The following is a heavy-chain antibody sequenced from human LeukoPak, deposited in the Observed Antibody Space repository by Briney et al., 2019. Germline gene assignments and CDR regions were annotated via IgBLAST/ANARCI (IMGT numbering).Heavy chain of an antibody. CDR1: SGSISGYY. CDR3: ARDDVDTPPFDY. D-gene: IGHD5-18*01. V-gene: IGHV4-4*07. Sequence: PSETLSLTCSVSSGSISGYYWNWIRQPAGKGLEWIGRIYVSGSSVYNPSLKSRVTISVDTSKNQLSLRLKSVTAADTAVYYCARDDVDTPPFDYLGQGTLVTVSS. J-gene: IGHJ4*02. CDR2: IYVSGSS.